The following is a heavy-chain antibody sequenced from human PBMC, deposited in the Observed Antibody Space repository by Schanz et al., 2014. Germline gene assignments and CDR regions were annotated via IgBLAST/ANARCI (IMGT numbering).Heavy chain of an antibody. J-gene: IGHJ4*02. CDR1: GFSLDIFA. D-gene: IGHD2-2*03. CDR3: ARAGYCTSVSCSLFVSDY. CDR2: FNDGGVNK. V-gene: IGHV3-23*04. Sequence: EVQLVQSGGGLVQPGGSLRLSCATSGFSLDIFAVSWVRQAPGKGLEWVSSFNDGGVNKYYADSVKGRFTISSDNSKSTLYLQMSSLRAEDTAVYYCARAGYCTSVSCSLFVSDYWGQGTLVTVSS.